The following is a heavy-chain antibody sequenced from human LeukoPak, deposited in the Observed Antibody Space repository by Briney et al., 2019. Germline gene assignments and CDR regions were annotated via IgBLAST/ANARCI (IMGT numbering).Heavy chain of an antibody. Sequence: SETLSLTCAVYGGSFSGYYWSWIRQPPGKGLEWIGEINHSGSTNYNPSLKSRVTISVDTSKNQFSLKLSSVTAADTAVCYCAGRSYCSGGSCYHDYWGQGTLVTVSS. V-gene: IGHV4-34*01. J-gene: IGHJ4*02. CDR2: INHSGST. CDR3: AGRSYCSGGSCYHDY. D-gene: IGHD2-15*01. CDR1: GGSFSGYY.